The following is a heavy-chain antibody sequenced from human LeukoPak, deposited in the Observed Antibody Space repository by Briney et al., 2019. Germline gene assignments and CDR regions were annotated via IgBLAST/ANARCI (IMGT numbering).Heavy chain of an antibody. J-gene: IGHJ4*02. V-gene: IGHV4-39*01. CDR1: GGSISSSSYY. D-gene: IGHD5/OR15-5a*01. Sequence: SETLSLTCTVSGGSISSSSYYWGWIRQPPGKGLEWIGSIYYSGSTYYNPSLKSRVTISVDTSKNQFSLKLSSVTAADTAVYYCARIWCPASFLCKSAPHYFDYWGQGTLVTVSS. CDR2: IYYSGST. CDR3: ARIWCPASFLCKSAPHYFDY.